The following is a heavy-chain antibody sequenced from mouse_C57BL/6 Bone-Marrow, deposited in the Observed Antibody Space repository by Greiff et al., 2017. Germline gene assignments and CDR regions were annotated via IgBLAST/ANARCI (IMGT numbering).Heavy chain of an antibody. V-gene: IGHV1-22*01. CDR3: ARSNGFAY. CDR2: INPNNGGT. CDR1: GYTFTDYN. J-gene: IGHJ3*01. Sequence: DVKLVESGPELVKPGASVKMSCKASGYTFTDYNMHWVKQSHGKSLEWIGYINPNNGGTSYNQKFKGKATLTVNKSSSTAYMELRSLTSEDSAVYYCARSNGFAYWGQGTLVTVSA. D-gene: IGHD2-5*01.